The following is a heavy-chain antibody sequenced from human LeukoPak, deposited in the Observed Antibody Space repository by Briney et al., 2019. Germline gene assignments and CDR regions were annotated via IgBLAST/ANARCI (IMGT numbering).Heavy chain of an antibody. D-gene: IGHD3-10*02. CDR3: ARLRGSGSPWDDY. V-gene: IGHV1-46*01. CDR2: INPSGDSA. J-gene: IGHJ4*02. Sequence: ASVTVSFTSSVYTFTKYYIHWVRQAPGQGLEWMGIINPSGDSATYAQKFQGRVTMTRDTSTSTVYMELSSLTSDDTAVYYCARLRGSGSPWDDYWGQGTLVTVSS. CDR1: VYTFTKYY.